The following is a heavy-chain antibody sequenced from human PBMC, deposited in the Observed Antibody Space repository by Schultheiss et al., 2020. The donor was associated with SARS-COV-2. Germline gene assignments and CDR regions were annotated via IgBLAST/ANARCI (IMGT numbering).Heavy chain of an antibody. D-gene: IGHD3-3*01. CDR2: ISAYNGNT. J-gene: IGHJ3*02. Sequence: ASVKVSCKASGYTFTSYGISWVRQAPGQGLEWMGWISAYNGNTNYAQKLQGRVTMTTDTSTSTAYMELRGLKSDETAVYYCARTTFVLRLLEWSPWAFDIWGQGGMGTVSS. V-gene: IGHV1-18*01. CDR1: GYTFTSYG. CDR3: ARTTFVLRLLEWSPWAFDI.